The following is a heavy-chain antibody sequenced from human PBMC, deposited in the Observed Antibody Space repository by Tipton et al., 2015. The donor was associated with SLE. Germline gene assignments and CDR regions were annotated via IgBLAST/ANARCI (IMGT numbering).Heavy chain of an antibody. CDR1: GFTFTNYG. D-gene: IGHD6-13*01. J-gene: IGHJ4*02. CDR3: ASCPDSSSWYFDY. V-gene: IGHV3-30*03. Sequence: SLRLSCAASGFTFTNYGMHWVRQAPGKGLEWVAVISYDGSNKYYADSVKGRFTISRDNSKNTLYLQMNSLRAEDTAVYYCASCPDSSSWYFDYWGQGTLVTVSP. CDR2: ISYDGSNK.